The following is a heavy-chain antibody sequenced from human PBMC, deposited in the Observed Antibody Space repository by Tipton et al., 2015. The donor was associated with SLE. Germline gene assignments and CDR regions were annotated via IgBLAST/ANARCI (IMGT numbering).Heavy chain of an antibody. CDR1: GDSVSSNSAA. CDR3: ARRVGSYYGMDV. D-gene: IGHD3-10*01. Sequence: GLVKPSQTLSLTCAISGDSVSSNSAAWNWIRQSPSRGLEWLGRTYYMSKWYNDYAVSVKSRIIINPDTSKNQFSLQLTSVTPEDTAVYYCARRVGSYYGMDVWGQGTTVTVSS. J-gene: IGHJ6*02. V-gene: IGHV6-1*01. CDR2: TYYMSKWYN.